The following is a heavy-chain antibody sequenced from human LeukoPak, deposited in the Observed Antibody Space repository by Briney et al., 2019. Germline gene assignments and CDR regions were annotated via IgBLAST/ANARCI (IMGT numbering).Heavy chain of an antibody. V-gene: IGHV3-48*03. Sequence: GGSLRLSCAASGFTFSSYEMNWVRQAPGKGLEWASYIGSSGSTIYYADSVKGRFTISRDNAKNSLYLQMNSLRAEDTAVYYCARDDSRYGMDVWGQGTTVTVSS. CDR1: GFTFSSYE. D-gene: IGHD3-22*01. CDR3: ARDDSRYGMDV. CDR2: IGSSGSTI. J-gene: IGHJ6*02.